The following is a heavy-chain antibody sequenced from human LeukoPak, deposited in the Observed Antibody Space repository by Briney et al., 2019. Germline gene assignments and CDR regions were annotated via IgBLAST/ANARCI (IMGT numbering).Heavy chain of an antibody. Sequence: GGSLRLSCTASGFTFGDYAISWVRQAPGKGLEWISFIRSKAYGGTPEYVASVRGRFTISRDDSISVASLQMNSLKTEDTALYYCTRMYYYDYYFDYWGQGALVTVSS. V-gene: IGHV3-49*04. J-gene: IGHJ4*02. CDR1: GFTFGDYA. CDR2: IRSKAYGGTP. CDR3: TRMYYYDYYFDY. D-gene: IGHD3-22*01.